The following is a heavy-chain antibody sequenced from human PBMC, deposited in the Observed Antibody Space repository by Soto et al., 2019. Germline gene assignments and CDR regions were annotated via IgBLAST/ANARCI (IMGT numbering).Heavy chain of an antibody. D-gene: IGHD2-15*01. CDR2: ISAYNGNT. Sequence: EASVKVSCKASGYTFTSYGISWVRQAPGEGLEWMGWISAYNGNTNYAQKLQGRVTMTTDTSTSTAYMELRSLRSDDTAVYYCARDGMYCSGGSCYDYYYYYMDVWGKGTTVTVSS. CDR3: ARDGMYCSGGSCYDYYYYYMDV. CDR1: GYTFTSYG. J-gene: IGHJ6*03. V-gene: IGHV1-18*01.